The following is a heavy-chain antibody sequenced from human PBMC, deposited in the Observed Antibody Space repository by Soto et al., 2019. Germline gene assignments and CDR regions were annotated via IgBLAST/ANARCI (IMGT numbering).Heavy chain of an antibody. D-gene: IGHD4-4*01. V-gene: IGHV1-46*01. Sequence: ASVKVSCKASGYTFTSYYMHWARQAPGQGLEWMGIINPSGGSTSYAQKFQGRVTMTRDTSTSTVYMELSSLRAEDTAVYYCARAHLRWYSNYERTISYFDYWGQGTLVTVSS. CDR3: ARAHLRWYSNYERTISYFDY. CDR1: GYTFTSYY. CDR2: INPSGGST. J-gene: IGHJ4*02.